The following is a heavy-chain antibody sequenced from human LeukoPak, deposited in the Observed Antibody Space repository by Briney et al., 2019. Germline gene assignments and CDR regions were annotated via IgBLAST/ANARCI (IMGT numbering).Heavy chain of an antibody. D-gene: IGHD6-13*01. CDR3: ARQGQLADFDY. CDR2: IYYSGST. J-gene: IGHJ4*02. CDR1: GGSISSSSYY. Sequence: SETLSLTCTVSGGSISSSSYYWGWIRQPPGKGLEWIESIYYSGSTYYNPSLKSRVTISVDTSKNQFSLKLSSVTAADTALYYCARQGQLADFDYWGQGTLVTVSS. V-gene: IGHV4-39*01.